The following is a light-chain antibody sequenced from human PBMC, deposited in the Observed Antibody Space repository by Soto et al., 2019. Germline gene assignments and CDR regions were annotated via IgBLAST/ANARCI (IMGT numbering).Light chain of an antibody. CDR2: EVS. Sequence: DVVMTQSPLSLPVTLGPPASISCRSSQSLMHRDGNPYLYWFQQGPGPSPRRLIYEVSDRESGVPGRVRGRGLGTDFTLKIRSVEAADVGVYYCMQRTLWPLTFGQETEVEIK. J-gene: IGKJ1*01. V-gene: IGKV2-30*02. CDR1: QSLMHRDGNPY. CDR3: MQRTLWPLT.